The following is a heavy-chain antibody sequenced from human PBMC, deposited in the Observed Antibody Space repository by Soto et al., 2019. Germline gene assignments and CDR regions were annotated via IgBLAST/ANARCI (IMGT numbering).Heavy chain of an antibody. CDR2: INQYGSEK. J-gene: IGHJ4*02. CDR1: ESTVSRDW. CDR3: AGGVGDAF. D-gene: IGHD1-26*01. V-gene: IGHV3-7*04. Sequence: EVHLVESGGGLVQTGGSLRLSCAIFESTVSRDWMNWVRQAPGKGLEWVAHINQYGSEKYYVDSVKVRFTISRHNPKKSLYLQMNILRPADTAMYYCAGGVGDAFWGQGTLVTVSS.